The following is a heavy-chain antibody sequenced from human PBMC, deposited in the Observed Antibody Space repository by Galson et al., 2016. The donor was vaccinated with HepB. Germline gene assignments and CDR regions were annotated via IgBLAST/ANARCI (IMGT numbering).Heavy chain of an antibody. J-gene: IGHJ6*02. Sequence: SLRLSCAASGFTFSTYSMNWVRQAPGKGLEWVSYIGSGSTTIYYADSVKGRFTISIDNAKNSLYLQMNSLRDDDTAVYYCARDGGQQVVRWERLRKVYYYYPMDVWGQGTTVTVSS. CDR3: ARDGGQQVVRWERLRKVYYYYPMDV. D-gene: IGHD6-13*01. CDR2: IGSGSTTI. V-gene: IGHV3-48*02. CDR1: GFTFSTYS.